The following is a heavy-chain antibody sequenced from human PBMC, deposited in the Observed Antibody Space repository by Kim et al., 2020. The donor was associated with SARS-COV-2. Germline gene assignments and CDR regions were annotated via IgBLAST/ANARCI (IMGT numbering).Heavy chain of an antibody. Sequence: GGSLRLSCAASGFTFSSYGMHWVRQAPGKGLEWVAVISYDGSNKYYADSVKGRFTISRDNSKNTLYLQMNSLRAEDTAVYYCAKGDGYYDILTGYSASLGYWGQGTLVTVSS. CDR3: AKGDGYYDILTGYSASLGY. CDR1: GFTFSSYG. J-gene: IGHJ4*02. V-gene: IGHV3-30*18. D-gene: IGHD3-9*01. CDR2: ISYDGSNK.